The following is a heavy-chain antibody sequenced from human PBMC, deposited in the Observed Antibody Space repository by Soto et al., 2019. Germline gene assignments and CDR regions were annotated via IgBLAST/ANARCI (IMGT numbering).Heavy chain of an antibody. CDR3: ARSSLWFGEFGWFDP. J-gene: IGHJ5*02. Sequence: SETLSLTCAISGDSVSSNSAAWNWIRQSPSRGLEWLGRTYYRSKWYNDYAVSVKSRITINPDTSKNQFSLQLNSVTPEDTAVYYCARSSLWFGEFGWFDPWGQGTLVTVSS. D-gene: IGHD3-10*01. CDR1: GDSVSSNSAA. CDR2: TYYRSKWYN. V-gene: IGHV6-1*01.